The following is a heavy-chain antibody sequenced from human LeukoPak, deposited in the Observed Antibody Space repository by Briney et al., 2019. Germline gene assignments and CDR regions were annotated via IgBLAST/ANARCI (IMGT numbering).Heavy chain of an antibody. Sequence: SGTLSLTCTVSGGSISSSNWWSWVRQPPGKGLEWIGEIYHSGSTNYNPSLKSRVTISVDTSKNQFSLKLSSVTAADTAVYYCARHSGSGSYYRYWGQGTLVTVSS. V-gene: IGHV4-4*02. D-gene: IGHD3-10*01. CDR3: ARHSGSGSYYRY. J-gene: IGHJ4*02. CDR1: GGSISSSNW. CDR2: IYHSGST.